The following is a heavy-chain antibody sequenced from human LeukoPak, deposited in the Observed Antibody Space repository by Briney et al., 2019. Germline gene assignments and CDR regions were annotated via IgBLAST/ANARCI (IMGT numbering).Heavy chain of an antibody. Sequence: GGSLRLSCAASGFTFSSYAMSWVRQAPGKGLEWVSAISGSGGSTYYADSVKGRFTISRDNSKNTLYLQMNSLRAEDTAVYYCAKFNYYDSSGYSASELLDYYYGMDVWGQGTTVTVSS. CDR1: GFTFSSYA. CDR3: AKFNYYDSSGYSASELLDYYYGMDV. D-gene: IGHD3-22*01. CDR2: ISGSGGST. J-gene: IGHJ6*02. V-gene: IGHV3-23*01.